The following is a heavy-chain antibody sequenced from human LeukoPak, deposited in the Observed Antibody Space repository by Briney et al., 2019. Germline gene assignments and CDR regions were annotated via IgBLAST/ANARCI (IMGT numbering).Heavy chain of an antibody. CDR1: GFTFSSYW. J-gene: IGHJ6*03. CDR2: INTDGSST. CDR3: VGVLLEWSHLNYYYYYMDV. Sequence: GGSLRLSCAASGFTFSSYWMHWVRQAPGKGLVWVSRINTDGSSTSYADSVKGRFTISRDNAKNTLYLQMNSLRAEDTAVYYCVGVLLEWSHLNYYYYYMDVWGKGTTVTVSS. D-gene: IGHD3-3*01. V-gene: IGHV3-74*01.